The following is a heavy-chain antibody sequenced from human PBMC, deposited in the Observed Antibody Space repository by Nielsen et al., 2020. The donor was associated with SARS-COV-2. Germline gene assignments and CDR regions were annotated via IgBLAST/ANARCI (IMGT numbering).Heavy chain of an antibody. V-gene: IGHV3-21*01. Sequence: GESLKISCAASGFTFSSYSMNWVRQAPGKGLEWVSSISSSSSYIYYADSVKGRFTISRDNAKNSLYLQMNSLRAEDTAVYYCARALYGYYRLGVDYWGQGTLVTVSS. CDR3: ARALYGYYRLGVDY. CDR2: ISSSSSYI. CDR1: GFTFSSYS. J-gene: IGHJ4*02. D-gene: IGHD3-22*01.